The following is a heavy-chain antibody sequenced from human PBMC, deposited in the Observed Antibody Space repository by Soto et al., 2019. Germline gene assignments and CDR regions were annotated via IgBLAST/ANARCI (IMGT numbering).Heavy chain of an antibody. CDR3: ARGHAQQLVEVYFDY. CDR1: GDSVSSNSAA. CDR2: TYYRSKWYN. Sequence: PSQTLSLTCVISGDSVSSNSAAWNWIRQSPSRGLEWLGRTYYRSKWYNDYAVSVKSRITINPDASKNQFSLQLNSVTPEDTAVYYCARGHAQQLVEVYFDYWGQGTLVTVSS. V-gene: IGHV6-1*01. J-gene: IGHJ4*02. D-gene: IGHD6-13*01.